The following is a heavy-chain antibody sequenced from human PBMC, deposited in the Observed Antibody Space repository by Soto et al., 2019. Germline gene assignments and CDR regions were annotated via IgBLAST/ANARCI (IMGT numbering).Heavy chain of an antibody. CDR1: GYSFTSYW. Sequence: EVQLVQSGAEVKKPGESLKISCKGSGYSFTSYWLAWVRQMPGKGLEWMGIIYPGDSDTRYSPSFQGQVTISADKSITAGYLQWSSLKASGTAIYYCARRDRSYGDWGPGTLVTVSS. J-gene: IGHJ1*01. V-gene: IGHV5-51*03. D-gene: IGHD3-10*01. CDR3: ARRDRSYGD. CDR2: IYPGDSDT.